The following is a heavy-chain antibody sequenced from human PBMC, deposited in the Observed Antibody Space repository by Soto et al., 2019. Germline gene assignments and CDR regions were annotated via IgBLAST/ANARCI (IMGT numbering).Heavy chain of an antibody. CDR1: GFTFSSYE. V-gene: IGHV3-48*03. CDR2: ISSTGTSM. Sequence: VQLVESGGDLVQPGGSLRLSCAASGFTFSSYEMNWVRQAPGKGLEWVSYISSTGTSMDYADSVKGRFTISRGNAKNSLHLQLNSLRDEDTAVYYCARETHFIDYWGQGTLVSVSA. J-gene: IGHJ4*02. CDR3: ARETHFIDY.